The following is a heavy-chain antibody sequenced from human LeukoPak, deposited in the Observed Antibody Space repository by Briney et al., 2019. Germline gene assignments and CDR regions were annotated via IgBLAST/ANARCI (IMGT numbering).Heavy chain of an antibody. CDR2: IKQDGSDR. CDR1: GFTFRNYW. CDR3: VRNLAVAGACFDS. Sequence: GGSLRLSCAASGFTFRNYWMSWVRQAPGTGLEWVANIKQDGSDRNYVTSVRGRFTISRDNAESSLYLQMNSLRAEDTALYYCVRNLAVAGACFDSWGQGTLVTVSS. J-gene: IGHJ4*02. V-gene: IGHV3-7*03. D-gene: IGHD6-19*01.